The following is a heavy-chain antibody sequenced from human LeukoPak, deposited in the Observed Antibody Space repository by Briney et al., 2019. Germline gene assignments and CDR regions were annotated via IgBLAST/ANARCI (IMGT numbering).Heavy chain of an antibody. J-gene: IGHJ4*02. CDR2: IYSGDST. Sequence: GGSLRLSCAASGFTFSSYSMNWVRQAPGKGLEWVSVIYSGDSTYYADSVKGRFTISRDNSKNTLYLQMNSLRAEDTAVYYCATSDSYYYDSSGYFLNYWGQGTLVTVSS. D-gene: IGHD3-22*01. CDR3: ATSDSYYYDSSGYFLNY. CDR1: GFTFSSYS. V-gene: IGHV3-66*01.